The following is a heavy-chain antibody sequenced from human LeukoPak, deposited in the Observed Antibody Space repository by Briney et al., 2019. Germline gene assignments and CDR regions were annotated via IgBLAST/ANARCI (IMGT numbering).Heavy chain of an antibody. J-gene: IGHJ6*03. CDR1: GFIFSNYW. D-gene: IGHD1-26*01. CDR2: LKQDGSEK. CDR3: AREHPGTFRYYMDV. Sequence: GGSLRLSCTASGFIFSNYWMNWVRQAPGKGLEWVASLKQDGSEKYYVDSVKGRFTISRDNAKNSLYLQMNSLRAEDTAVYYCAREHPGTFRYYMDVWGKGTTVTVSS. V-gene: IGHV3-7*01.